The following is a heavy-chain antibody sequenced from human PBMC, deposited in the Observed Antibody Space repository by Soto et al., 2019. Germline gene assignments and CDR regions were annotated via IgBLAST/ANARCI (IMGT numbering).Heavy chain of an antibody. Sequence: QVQLQESGPGLVKPSETLSLTCAVSGDSISSYYWTWIRQLPGKGLEWIGDIYFSGSTNYNPSLKSRVSMSIDTSKKQFSLRLSSVTAADTAMYYCARIKGGAAYFDIWGQGTMVTVSS. CDR2: IYFSGST. CDR3: ARIKGGAAYFDI. CDR1: GDSISSYY. J-gene: IGHJ3*02. V-gene: IGHV4-59*01. D-gene: IGHD1-26*01.